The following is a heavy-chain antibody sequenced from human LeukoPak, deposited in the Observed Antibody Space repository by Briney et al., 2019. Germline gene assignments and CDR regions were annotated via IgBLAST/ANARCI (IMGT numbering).Heavy chain of an antibody. CDR2: ISWNSGSI. CDR1: GFTFDDYA. V-gene: IGHV3-9*01. D-gene: IGHD3-22*01. Sequence: PGRSLRLSCAASGFTFDDYAMHWVRQAPGKGLEWVSGISWNSGSIGYADSVKGRFTISGDNAKNSLYLQMNSLRAEDTALYYCAKAHYYDNPGYFDYWGQGTLVTVSS. J-gene: IGHJ4*02. CDR3: AKAHYYDNPGYFDY.